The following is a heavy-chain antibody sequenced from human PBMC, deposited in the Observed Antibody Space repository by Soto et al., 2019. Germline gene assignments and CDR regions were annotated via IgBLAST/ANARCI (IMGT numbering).Heavy chain of an antibody. D-gene: IGHD3-10*01. Sequence: QVQLVQSGAEVKKPGSSVKVSCKASGGTFSSYTISWVRQAPGQGLEWMGRIIPILGIANYAQKFQGRVRIXAXISTSTAYMELSSLRAEDTAVYYCATAGGYYYGMDVWGQGTTVTVSS. CDR1: GGTFSSYT. CDR2: IIPILGIA. J-gene: IGHJ6*02. V-gene: IGHV1-69*02. CDR3: ATAGGYYYGMDV.